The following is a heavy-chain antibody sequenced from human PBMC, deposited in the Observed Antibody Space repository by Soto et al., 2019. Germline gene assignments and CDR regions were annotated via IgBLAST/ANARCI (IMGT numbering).Heavy chain of an antibody. V-gene: IGHV1-69*13. Sequence: ASVKVSCKASGGTLSSHGISWVRQAPGQGLEWMGGIIPIFGTANYAQKFQGRVTITADESTSTAYMELSSLKSEDTAVYYCARESWSGSYFDWFDPWGQGTLVTVSS. CDR2: IIPIFGTA. CDR1: GGTLSSHG. CDR3: ARESWSGSYFDWFDP. D-gene: IGHD1-26*01. J-gene: IGHJ5*02.